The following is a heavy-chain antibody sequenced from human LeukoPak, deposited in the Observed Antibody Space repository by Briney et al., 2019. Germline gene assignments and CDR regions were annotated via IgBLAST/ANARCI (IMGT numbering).Heavy chain of an antibody. CDR2: ISYDGSNK. D-gene: IGHD1-26*01. CDR3: ARDLGKDY. J-gene: IGHJ4*02. Sequence: GGSLRLSCAASGFTFSSYGMHWVRQAPGKGLEWVAVISYDGSNKYYADSVKGRFTTSRDNAKNSLYLQMNSLRAEDTAVYYCARDLGKDYWGQGTLVTVSS. CDR1: GFTFSSYG. V-gene: IGHV3-30*03.